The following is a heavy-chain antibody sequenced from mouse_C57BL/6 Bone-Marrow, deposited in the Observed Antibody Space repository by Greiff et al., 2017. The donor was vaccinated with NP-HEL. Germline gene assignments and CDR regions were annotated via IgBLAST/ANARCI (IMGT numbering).Heavy chain of an antibody. Sequence: QVQLQQPGAELVRPGTSVKLSCKASGYTFTSYWMHWVKQRPGQGLEWIGVIDPSDSYTNYNQKFKGKATLTVDTSSSTAYMQLSSLTSEDSAVYYCGRSPFITTGAYAMDYWGQGTSVTVSS. CDR1: GYTFTSYW. D-gene: IGHD1-1*01. J-gene: IGHJ4*01. CDR3: GRSPFITTGAYAMDY. V-gene: IGHV1-59*01. CDR2: IDPSDSYT.